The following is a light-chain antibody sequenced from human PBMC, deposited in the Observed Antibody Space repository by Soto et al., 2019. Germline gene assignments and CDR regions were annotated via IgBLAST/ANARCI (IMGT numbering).Light chain of an antibody. CDR1: QSVSSY. V-gene: IGKV3-11*01. CDR3: HQRSNWPPT. CDR2: DAS. J-gene: IGKJ1*01. Sequence: IVLTQSPATLSLSPGERATLSCRASQSVSSYLAWYQQKPGQAPRLLIYDASNRATGIPARFSGSGSGTDFTLTISSLEPEDFAVYYCHQRSNWPPTFGQGTKV.